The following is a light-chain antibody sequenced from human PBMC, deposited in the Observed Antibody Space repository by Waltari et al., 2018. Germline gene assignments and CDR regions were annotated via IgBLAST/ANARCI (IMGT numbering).Light chain of an antibody. CDR2: DNK. CDR3: GTWDSSLNAYV. V-gene: IGLV1-51*01. Sequence: QSVLTQPPSVSAAPGQKVSISCSGSSSNIGGNSVSWYQQLPGTAPKLLVYDNKKRPSGIPDRFSVDKSGTSATLCITGLQTGDEADYYCGTWDSSLNAYVFGTGTKVTVL. CDR1: SSNIGGNS. J-gene: IGLJ1*01.